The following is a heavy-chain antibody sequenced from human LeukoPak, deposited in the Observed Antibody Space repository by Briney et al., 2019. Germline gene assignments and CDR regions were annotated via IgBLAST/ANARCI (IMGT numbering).Heavy chain of an antibody. CDR3: AKDLGRVRGVPYFDY. J-gene: IGHJ4*02. D-gene: IGHD3-10*01. Sequence: GGSLRLSCAASGFTFSSYAMSWVSQAPGKGLEWVSAISGSGGSTYYADSVKGRFTISRDNSKNTLYLQMNSLRAEDTAVYYCAKDLGRVRGVPYFDYWGQGTLVTVSS. CDR2: ISGSGGST. V-gene: IGHV3-23*01. CDR1: GFTFSSYA.